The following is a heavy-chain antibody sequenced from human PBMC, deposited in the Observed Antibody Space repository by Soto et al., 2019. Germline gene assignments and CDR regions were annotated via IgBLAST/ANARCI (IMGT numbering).Heavy chain of an antibody. CDR3: ANQWCRLYSRCGYLQH. D-gene: IGHD2-8*01. Sequence: PGGSLRLSCSPSRFTLISYTISWVRQSPRKWLEWVSAISGSGGSTYYADSVKGRFTISRDNSKNTLYLQRNSLRSQDTAVYYFANQWCRLYSRCGYLQHCGQGTLVTVGS. CDR1: RFTLISYT. J-gene: IGHJ1*01. V-gene: IGHV3-23*01. CDR2: ISGSGGST.